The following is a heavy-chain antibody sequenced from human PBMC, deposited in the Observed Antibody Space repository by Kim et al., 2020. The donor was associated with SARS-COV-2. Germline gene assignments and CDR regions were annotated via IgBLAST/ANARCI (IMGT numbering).Heavy chain of an antibody. CDR1: GFTFDDYA. V-gene: IGHV3-9*01. J-gene: IGHJ4*02. Sequence: GGSLRLSCAVSGFTFDDYAMHWVRQAPGKGLEWVSGISWNSGSIGYADSVKGRFTISRDNAKNSLYLQMNSLRAEDTALYYCAKGKYKATYSSSWYYFDYWDQGTLVTVSS. D-gene: IGHD6-13*01. CDR3: AKGKYKATYSSSWYYFDY. CDR2: ISWNSGSI.